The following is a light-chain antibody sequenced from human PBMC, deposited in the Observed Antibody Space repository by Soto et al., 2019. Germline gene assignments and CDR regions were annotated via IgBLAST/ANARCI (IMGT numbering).Light chain of an antibody. CDR2: KAS. CDR1: QSISSW. J-gene: IGKJ1*01. V-gene: IGKV1-5*03. Sequence: IQLTQSHSTLSAGFGDSGTITCRASQSISSWLAWYQQKPGKAPKLLIYKASSLESGVPSRFSGSGSGTEITLTISSLQPDDFATYYCQQYNSYSEAFGQGTKVDIK. CDR3: QQYNSYSEA.